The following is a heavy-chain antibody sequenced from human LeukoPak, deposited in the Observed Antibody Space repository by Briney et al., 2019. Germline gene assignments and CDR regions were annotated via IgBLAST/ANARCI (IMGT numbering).Heavy chain of an antibody. CDR1: GYSITSAYY. CDR2: FFLKGST. D-gene: IGHD3-3*01. CDR3: ARGYDFWSGYYRQNWFDP. Sequence: SETLSLTCTVSGYSITSAYYWGWIRQPPGKGLEWIGSFFLKGSTYYNPSLKSRVTISVDTSKNQFSLKLSSVTAADTAVYYCARGYDFWSGYYRQNWFDPWGQGTLVTVSS. V-gene: IGHV4-38-2*02. J-gene: IGHJ5*02.